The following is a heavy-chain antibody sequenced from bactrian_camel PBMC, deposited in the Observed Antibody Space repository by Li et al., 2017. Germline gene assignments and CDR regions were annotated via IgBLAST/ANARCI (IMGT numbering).Heavy chain of an antibody. CDR1: GDAYSRNF. D-gene: IGHD5*01. J-gene: IGHJ4*01. Sequence: HVQLVESGGGSVQTGGSLRLSCVASGDAYSRNFIGWVRQAPGKEREGIASTYVITGSKYYASSVQGRFSISQDSAKNTLYLQLNSLRTEDMAMYYCTKETEWVGYHEFAVHWGQGTQVTVS. CDR3: TKETEWVGYHEFAVH. V-gene: IGHV3S1*01. CDR2: TYVITGSK.